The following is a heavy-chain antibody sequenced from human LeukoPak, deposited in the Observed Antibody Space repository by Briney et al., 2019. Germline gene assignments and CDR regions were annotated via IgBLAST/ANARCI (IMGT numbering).Heavy chain of an antibody. J-gene: IGHJ6*02. D-gene: IGHD6-13*01. Sequence: SETLSLTCTVSGGSISSGGYYWSWIRQHPGKGLEWIGYIYYSGSTYYNPSLKSRVTISVDTSKNQFSLKLSSVTAADTAVYYCARAEYSSSWYRYYGMDVWGQGTTVTVSS. CDR1: GGSISSGGYY. CDR3: ARAEYSSSWYRYYGMDV. V-gene: IGHV4-31*03. CDR2: IYYSGST.